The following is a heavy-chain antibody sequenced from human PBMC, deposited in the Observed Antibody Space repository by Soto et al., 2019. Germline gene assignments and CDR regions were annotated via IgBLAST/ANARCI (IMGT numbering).Heavy chain of an antibody. D-gene: IGHD6-6*01. V-gene: IGHV4-59*01. CDR1: GASISSSY. J-gene: IGHJ4*02. Sequence: SETLSLTCTVSGASISSSYWCWIRQPPGTGLEWIGYIFHSGTTNYNPSLTSRVTISVDTSKYQFSLNLSSLTTADAAVDFCGRGRNRYSSTSSGFAGLDYWGPGTLVTVSS. CDR2: IFHSGTT. CDR3: GRGRNRYSSTSSGFAGLDY.